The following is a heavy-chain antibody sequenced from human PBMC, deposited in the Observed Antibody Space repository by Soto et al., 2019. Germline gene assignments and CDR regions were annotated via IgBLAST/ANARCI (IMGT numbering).Heavy chain of an antibody. J-gene: IGHJ3*02. D-gene: IGHD1-7*01. CDR3: AREGWNYGGNSPDAFDI. CDR2: IIPIFGTA. Sequence: QVQLVQSGAEVKKPGSSVKVSCKASGGTFSSYAISWVRQAPGQGLEWMGGIIPIFGTANYAQKFQGRVTITADESTIRAYMELSSPRSEDTAVYYCAREGWNYGGNSPDAFDIWGQGTMVTVSS. V-gene: IGHV1-69*12. CDR1: GGTFSSYA.